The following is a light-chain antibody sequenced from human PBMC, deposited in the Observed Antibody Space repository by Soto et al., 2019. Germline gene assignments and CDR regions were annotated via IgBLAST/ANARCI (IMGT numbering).Light chain of an antibody. Sequence: EIVLTQSPGTLSLSPGERATLSCRASQSVSSSYLAWYQQKPGQTPRLLIYGASTRATGIPDRFSGSGSGTDFTLTISRLEPADFAVYYCQQYGSSLFTFASGTTVDLK. CDR3: QQYGSSLFT. CDR1: QSVSSSY. J-gene: IGKJ3*01. V-gene: IGKV3-20*01. CDR2: GAS.